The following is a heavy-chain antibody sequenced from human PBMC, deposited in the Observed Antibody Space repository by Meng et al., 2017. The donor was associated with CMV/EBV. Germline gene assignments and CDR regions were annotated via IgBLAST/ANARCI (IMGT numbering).Heavy chain of an antibody. D-gene: IGHD5-24*01. V-gene: IGHV1-69*05. J-gene: IGHJ6*02. Sequence: SVKVSCKASGGTFSSYAISWVRQAPGQGLEWMGGIIPIFGTANYAQKFQGRVTITTDESTSTAYMELSSLRSEDTAVYYCASNGYTSGYYYCYGMDVWGQGTTVTVSS. CDR3: ASNGYTSGYYYCYGMDV. CDR2: IIPIFGTA. CDR1: GGTFSSYA.